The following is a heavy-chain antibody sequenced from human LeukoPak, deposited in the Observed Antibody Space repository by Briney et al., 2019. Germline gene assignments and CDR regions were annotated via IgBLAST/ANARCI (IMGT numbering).Heavy chain of an antibody. CDR1: GFTFSSWG. CDR2: ISYDGSNK. Sequence: GGSLRLSCAASGFTFSSWGMHCVRQAPGKGLEWVAVISYDGSNKYYADSVKGRFTISRDNSKNTLYLQMNTLRAEDTAVYYCAKDSTPSIPALIQLWSPIHYWGQGTLVTASS. CDR3: AKDSTPSIPALIQLWSPIHY. J-gene: IGHJ4*02. V-gene: IGHV3-30*18. D-gene: IGHD5-18*01.